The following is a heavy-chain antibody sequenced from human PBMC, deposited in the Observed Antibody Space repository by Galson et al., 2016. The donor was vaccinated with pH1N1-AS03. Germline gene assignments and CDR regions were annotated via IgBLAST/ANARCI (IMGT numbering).Heavy chain of an antibody. CDR2: IIPMLGRG. Sequence: SVKVSCKASGGTFSTNGFTWVRQAPGQGLEWMGRIIPMLGRGYYAQKFQGRVTIIADISTSTTYLELSNLTSEDTAIYYCARDRDSSSSSIFVYWGQGTQVTVSS. D-gene: IGHD6-6*01. CDR1: GGTFSTNG. J-gene: IGHJ4*02. V-gene: IGHV1-69*04. CDR3: ARDRDSSSSSIFVY.